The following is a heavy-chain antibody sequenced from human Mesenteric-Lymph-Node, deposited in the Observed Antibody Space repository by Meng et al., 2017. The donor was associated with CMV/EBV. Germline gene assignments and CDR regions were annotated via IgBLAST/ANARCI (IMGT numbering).Heavy chain of an antibody. V-gene: IGHV3-23*01. D-gene: IGHD2-8*01. Sequence: GESLKISCAASGFTFDDYGMSWVRQAPGKGLEWVSGISGGGGNTHYADSVKGRFSISRDNSKNTLYLQMNSLRAEDTAVYYCARDGVDCTNGVCYYYYYGMDVWGQGTTVTVSS. CDR3: ARDGVDCTNGVCYYYYYGMDV. CDR2: ISGGGGNT. CDR1: GFTFDDYG. J-gene: IGHJ6*02.